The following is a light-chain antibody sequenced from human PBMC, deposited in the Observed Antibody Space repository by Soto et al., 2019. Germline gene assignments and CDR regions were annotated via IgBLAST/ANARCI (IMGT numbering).Light chain of an antibody. V-gene: IGKV4-1*01. CDR2: CAS. Sequence: DIVMTQSPDSLAVSLGERATINCKSSHSVLYSSNNKNYLAWYQHKPGQPPKLLIYCASARESGVPDRFSGSGSGTDFTLTNSSLQAEDVAIYYCQPYYETPQFTFGQGTRLEIK. J-gene: IGKJ5*01. CDR1: HSVLYSSNNKNY. CDR3: QPYYETPQFT.